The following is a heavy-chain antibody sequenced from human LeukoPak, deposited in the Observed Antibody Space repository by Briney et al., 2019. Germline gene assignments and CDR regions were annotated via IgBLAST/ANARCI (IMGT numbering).Heavy chain of an antibody. D-gene: IGHD2-21*02. CDR2: IYSSGST. CDR3: ARQRGIVMVTAIHWFDP. CDR1: GDSISSSTYY. V-gene: IGHV4-39*01. Sequence: SETLSLTCTVSGDSISSSTYYWGWIRQPPGKGLEWIGSIYSSGSTYYNPSLKSRVTISVDTSKNQFSLKLSSVTAADTAVYYCARQRGIVMVTAIHWFDPWGQGTLGTVSS. J-gene: IGHJ5*02.